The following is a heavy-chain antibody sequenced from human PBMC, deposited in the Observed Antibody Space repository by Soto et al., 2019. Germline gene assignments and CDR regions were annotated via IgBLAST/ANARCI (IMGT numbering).Heavy chain of an antibody. CDR2: FKYGGSP. D-gene: IGHD2-2*02. Sequence: SETLSLTCAVSGGSITSHFWNWIRQPPGKGLEWIAYFKYGGSPSYNPSLQSRVTVSSDTLRDQFSLKLNSVTAADTAVYYCARGGIPTQNWFDPWGPGTLVTVSS. V-gene: IGHV4-59*11. CDR3: ARGGIPTQNWFDP. J-gene: IGHJ5*02. CDR1: GGSITSHF.